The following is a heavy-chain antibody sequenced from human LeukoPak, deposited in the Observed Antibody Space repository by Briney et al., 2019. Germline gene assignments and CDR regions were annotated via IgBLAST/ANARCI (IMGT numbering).Heavy chain of an antibody. V-gene: IGHV4-34*01. Sequence: GSLRLSCAASGFTFSSYWMSWIRQPPGKGLEWIGEINHSGSTNYNPSLKSRVTISVDTSKNQFSLKLSSVTAADTAVYYCASIVGARPEYFQHWGQGTLVTVSS. D-gene: IGHD1-26*01. J-gene: IGHJ1*01. CDR1: GFTFSSYW. CDR3: ASIVGARPEYFQH. CDR2: INHSGST.